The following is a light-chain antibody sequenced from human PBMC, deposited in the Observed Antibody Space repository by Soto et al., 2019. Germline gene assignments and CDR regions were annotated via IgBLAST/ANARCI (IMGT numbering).Light chain of an antibody. V-gene: IGKV3-20*01. CDR2: GAS. Sequence: NVLTQAPGTMYLSLGERPTLSCRASQTVSTSFLAWYQQKRGPAPRLLIYGASTRATGVPDRFSGSGSGTDFTLTINELELEDFAVYYCQQYSSSPLTFGQGTKVDI. CDR3: QQYSSSPLT. CDR1: QTVSTSF. J-gene: IGKJ1*01.